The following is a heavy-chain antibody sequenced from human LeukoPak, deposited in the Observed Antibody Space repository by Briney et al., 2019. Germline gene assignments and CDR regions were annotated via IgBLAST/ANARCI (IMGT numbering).Heavy chain of an antibody. Sequence: GGSLRLSCAASGFTVSSNYMSWVRQAPGKGLEWVSYISSSGSTIYYADSVKGRFTISRDNAKNSLYLQMNSLRAEDTAVYYCARSSLSYYDFWSGYYNVGAFDIWGQGTMVTVSS. J-gene: IGHJ3*02. V-gene: IGHV3-11*04. CDR3: ARSSLSYYDFWSGYYNVGAFDI. CDR1: GFTVSSNY. CDR2: ISSSGSTI. D-gene: IGHD3-3*01.